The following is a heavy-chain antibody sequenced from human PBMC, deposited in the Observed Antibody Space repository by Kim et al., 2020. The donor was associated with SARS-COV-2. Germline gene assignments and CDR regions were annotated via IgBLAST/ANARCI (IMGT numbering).Heavy chain of an antibody. CDR3: ARGLLWFGELSC. CDR1: GFTFSSYS. D-gene: IGHD3-10*01. J-gene: IGHJ4*02. V-gene: IGHV3-21*01. Sequence: GGSLRLSCAASGFTFSSYSMNWVRQAPGKGLEWVSSISSSSSYIYYADSVKGRFTIARDNAKNSLYLQMNSLRAEDTAVYYCARGLLWFGELSCWGQGTLVTVSS. CDR2: ISSSSSYI.